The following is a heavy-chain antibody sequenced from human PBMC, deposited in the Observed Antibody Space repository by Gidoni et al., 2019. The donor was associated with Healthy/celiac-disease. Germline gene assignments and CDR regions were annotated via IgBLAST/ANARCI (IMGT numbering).Heavy chain of an antibody. Sequence: QVQLQESGPGLVKPSETLSLTCTVSGGSISSYYWSWIRQPPGKGLEWIGYIYYSGSTNYNPSLKSRVTISVDTSKNQFSLKLSSVTAADTAVYYCARDGGQQLVRGWFDPWGQGTLVTVSS. CDR1: GGSISSYY. CDR3: ARDGGQQLVRGWFDP. D-gene: IGHD6-13*01. J-gene: IGHJ5*02. V-gene: IGHV4-59*01. CDR2: IYYSGST.